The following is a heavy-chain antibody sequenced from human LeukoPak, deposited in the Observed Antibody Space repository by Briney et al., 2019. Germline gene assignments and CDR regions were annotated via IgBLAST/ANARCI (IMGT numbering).Heavy chain of an antibody. J-gene: IGHJ3*02. CDR2: IYSIGST. Sequence: GGSLRLSCAASGFSVSSSFMSWVRQAPGKGLEWVSVIYSIGSTFYADSVKGRFTISRDNSKNTLYLHMNSLRTEDTAVYYCARDKRYALDIWGQGTMVTVSS. V-gene: IGHV3-53*01. CDR3: ARDKRYALDI. D-gene: IGHD6-25*01. CDR1: GFSVSSSF.